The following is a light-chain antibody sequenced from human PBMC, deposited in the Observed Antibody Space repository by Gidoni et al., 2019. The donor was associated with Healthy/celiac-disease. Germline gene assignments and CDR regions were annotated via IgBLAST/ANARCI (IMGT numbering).Light chain of an antibody. V-gene: IGLV2-23*01. CDR1: SSDVGSYNL. Sequence: QSALTQPASESGSPGQSITISCTGTSSDVGSYNLVSWYQQHPGKAPNLMIYEGSKRPSGVSNRFSGSKSGNTASLTISGLQAEDEADYYCCSYAGSGSFYVFGTGTKVTVL. CDR2: EGS. CDR3: CSYAGSGSFYV. J-gene: IGLJ1*01.